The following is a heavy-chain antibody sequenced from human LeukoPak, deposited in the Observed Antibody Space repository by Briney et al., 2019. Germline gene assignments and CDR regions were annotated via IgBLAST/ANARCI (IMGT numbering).Heavy chain of an antibody. CDR1: GGSFSGYY. V-gene: IGHV4-34*01. D-gene: IGHD3-22*01. J-gene: IGHJ4*02. CDR3: AREGSSGYYPQYYFDY. Sequence: SETLSLTCAVYGGSFSGYYWSWIRQPPGKGLEWIGEINHSGSTNYNPSLKSRATISVDTSKNQFSLKLSSVTAADTAVYYCAREGSSGYYPQYYFDYWGQGTLVTVSS. CDR2: INHSGST.